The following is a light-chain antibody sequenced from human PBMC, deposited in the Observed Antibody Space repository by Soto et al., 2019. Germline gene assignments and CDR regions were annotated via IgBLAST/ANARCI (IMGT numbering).Light chain of an antibody. Sequence: SALSQPACVSVSTGQSITISCTRTPSDVGGSNDVSWYQQHPGKAPKPMIYDVSNRPAVVSNRSSGSKSDNTASVTSSGLQAEDEADYYYSSYTSSSARGVGAGTKVTVL. CDR2: DVS. V-gene: IGLV2-14*01. CDR3: SSYTSSSARG. J-gene: IGLJ1*01. CDR1: PSDVGGSND.